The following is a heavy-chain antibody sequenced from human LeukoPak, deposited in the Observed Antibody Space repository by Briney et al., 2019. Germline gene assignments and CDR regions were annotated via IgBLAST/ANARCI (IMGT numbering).Heavy chain of an antibody. V-gene: IGHV3-21*01. CDR3: AKDIKQWLALYYFDY. D-gene: IGHD6-19*01. J-gene: IGHJ4*02. Sequence: GGSLRLSCAASGFTFSSYSMNWVRQAPGKGLEWVSSISSSSSYIYYADSVKGRFTISRDNAKNSLYLQMNSLRAEDTAVYYCAKDIKQWLALYYFDYWGQGTLVTVSS. CDR1: GFTFSSYS. CDR2: ISSSSSYI.